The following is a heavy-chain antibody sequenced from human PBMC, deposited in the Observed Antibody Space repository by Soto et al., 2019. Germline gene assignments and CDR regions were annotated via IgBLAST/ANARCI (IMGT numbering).Heavy chain of an antibody. CDR3: VSRGISAFDH. D-gene: IGHD1-1*01. Sequence: QVQVVESGGGVVQPGGSLRLSCAASGFTFSTYAMHWVRQAPGKGPDWVAFISSDGSNEYYTDSVKGRFTISRDNSKKKLYLQMNSLRPEDTAVYCCVSRGISAFDHWGQGSLVTVSS. J-gene: IGHJ4*02. V-gene: IGHV3-30-3*01. CDR2: ISSDGSNE. CDR1: GFTFSTYA.